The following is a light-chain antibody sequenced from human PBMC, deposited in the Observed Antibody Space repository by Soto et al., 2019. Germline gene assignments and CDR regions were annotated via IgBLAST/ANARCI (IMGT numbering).Light chain of an antibody. CDR3: QQRNIWPPVT. CDR1: QRASRQY. Sequence: EIVMTQSPDTLSLSPGERATLSCRASQRASRQYLSWYQQRPDQPPRLLIYGVSMRADGIPDRFSGSGSGTDFTLTINSLEPEDFAVYYCQQRNIWPPVTFGQGTRLEIK. CDR2: GVS. V-gene: IGKV3-11*01. J-gene: IGKJ5*01.